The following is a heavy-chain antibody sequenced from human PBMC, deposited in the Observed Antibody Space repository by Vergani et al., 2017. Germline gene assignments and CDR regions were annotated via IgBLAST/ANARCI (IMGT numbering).Heavy chain of an antibody. Sequence: QVQLVQSGAEVKKPGASVKVSCKASGGTFSSYAISWVRQAPGQGLEWMGWISAYNGNTNYAQKLQGRVTMTTDTSTSTAYMELSRLRSDDTAAYYCARVDSSGTTDYFDYWGQGTLVTVSS. CDR3: ARVDSSGTTDYFDY. J-gene: IGHJ4*02. CDR1: GGTFSSYA. CDR2: ISAYNGNT. D-gene: IGHD3-22*01. V-gene: IGHV1-18*01.